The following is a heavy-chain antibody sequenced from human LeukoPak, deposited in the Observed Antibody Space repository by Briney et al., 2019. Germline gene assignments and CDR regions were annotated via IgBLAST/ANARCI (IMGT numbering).Heavy chain of an antibody. CDR1: GGTFSSYA. V-gene: IGHV1-69*04. Sequence: GASVKVSCKASGGTFSSYAISWVRQAPGQGLEWMGRIIPILGIANYAQKFQGRVTITADKSTSTAYMELSSLRSEDTAVYYCAIPRGLYSSPPDYWGQGTLVTVSS. CDR3: AIPRGLYSSPPDY. D-gene: IGHD6-13*01. J-gene: IGHJ4*02. CDR2: IIPILGIA.